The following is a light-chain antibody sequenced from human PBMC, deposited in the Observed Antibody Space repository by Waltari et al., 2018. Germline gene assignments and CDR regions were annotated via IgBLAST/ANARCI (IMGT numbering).Light chain of an antibody. CDR2: DVN. CDR3: SSYTNYATVI. J-gene: IGLJ2*01. CDR1: SSDVGYYNY. V-gene: IGLV2-14*01. Sequence: QSALTQPASVSGSPGQSITISCTGTSSDVGYYNYVSWYQQHPGKAPKLMISDVNKRPSGVSNRSSGSKSGNTASLTISGLQAEDEADYYCSSYTNYATVIFGGGTKLTVL.